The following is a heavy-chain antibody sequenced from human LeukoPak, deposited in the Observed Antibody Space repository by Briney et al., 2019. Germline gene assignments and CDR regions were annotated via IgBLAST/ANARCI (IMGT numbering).Heavy chain of an antibody. CDR3: ARDISWGSTIDY. D-gene: IGHD3-16*01. V-gene: IGHV3-30-3*01. CDR1: GFTFNSYA. CDR2: ISYDGSNK. Sequence: GGSLRLSCAASGFTFNSYAMHWVRQTPGKVLGWVAVISYDGSNKLYADSVKGRFTISRDSSKNTLYLQMNSLRAEDTALYYCARDISWGSTIDYWGQGTLVTVSS. J-gene: IGHJ4*02.